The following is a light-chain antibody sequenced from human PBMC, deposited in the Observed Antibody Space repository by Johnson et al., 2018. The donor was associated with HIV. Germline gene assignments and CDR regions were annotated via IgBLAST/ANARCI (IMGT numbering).Light chain of an antibody. J-gene: IGLJ1*01. CDR2: ENN. V-gene: IGLV1-51*02. Sequence: QSVLTQPPSVSAAPGQKVTISCSGSSSNIGNNYVSWYRQLPGTAPKLLIYENNKRPSGIPDRFSGSKSGTSATLGITALQTGDEADYYGGTWDSILRKVFGTGTKVTVL. CDR1: SSNIGNNY. CDR3: GTWDSILRKV.